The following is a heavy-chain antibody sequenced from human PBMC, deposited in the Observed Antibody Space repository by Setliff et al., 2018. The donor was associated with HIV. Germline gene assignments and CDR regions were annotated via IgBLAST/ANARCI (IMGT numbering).Heavy chain of an antibody. CDR3: ARSSLFLQMNGLRDEDTGVYYCARDPAHGALDF. J-gene: IGHJ4*02. D-gene: IGHD3-10*01. CDR1: GGSIRSTSHY. Sequence: ASETLSLTCTVSGGSIRSTSHYWGWIRQPPGKGLEWIGSIYYSGSTHYNPSLKSRVTVSKDTTKSQLSLRLSSVKGRFTISRDNARSSLFLQMNGLRDEDTGVYYCARDPAHGALDFWGQGTLVTVSS. V-gene: IGHV4-39*01. CDR2: IYYSGST.